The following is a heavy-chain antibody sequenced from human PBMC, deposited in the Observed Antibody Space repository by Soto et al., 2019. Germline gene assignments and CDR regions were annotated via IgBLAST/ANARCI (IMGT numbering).Heavy chain of an antibody. Sequence: ASVKVSCKASGYTFTSYDINWVLQATGQGLEWMGWMNPNSGNTGYAQKFQGRVTMTRNTSISTAYMELSSLRSEDTAVYYCARGRGVPYAFDIWGQGTMVTVSS. J-gene: IGHJ3*02. CDR2: MNPNSGNT. CDR1: GYTFTSYD. D-gene: IGHD2-8*01. CDR3: ARGRGVPYAFDI. V-gene: IGHV1-8*01.